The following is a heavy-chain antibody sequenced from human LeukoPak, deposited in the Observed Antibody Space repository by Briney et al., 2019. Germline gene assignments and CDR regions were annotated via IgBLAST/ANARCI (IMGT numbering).Heavy chain of an antibody. CDR2: ISLGGTT. V-gene: IGHV4-38-2*02. Sequence: SETLSLTCTVSDYSISNTYYWVWIRQPPGKGLESIGSISLGGTTHYNPSLKSRVIISVDTSKNQFSLKLSSVTAADTAVYYCARGYYDGSDFEYFQHWGQGTLVTVSS. CDR1: DYSISNTYY. D-gene: IGHD3-22*01. CDR3: ARGYYDGSDFEYFQH. J-gene: IGHJ1*01.